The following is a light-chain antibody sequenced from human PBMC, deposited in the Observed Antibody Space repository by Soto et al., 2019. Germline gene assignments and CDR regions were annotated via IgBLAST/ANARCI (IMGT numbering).Light chain of an antibody. CDR1: QNVGSK. J-gene: IGKJ1*01. CDR2: GAS. V-gene: IGKV3-15*01. Sequence: EIVMTQSPASLSVSPGERSTLYCRASQNVGSKLSWYQHKPFHAPRFLVYGASTRAAGFPDIFSGSGSGTEFTLPMSSLQSEDFAVYYCQEYNNWPRTLGKGT. CDR3: QEYNNWPRT.